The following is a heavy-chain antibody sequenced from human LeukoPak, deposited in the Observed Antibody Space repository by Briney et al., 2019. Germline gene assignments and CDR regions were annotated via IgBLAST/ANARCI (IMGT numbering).Heavy chain of an antibody. Sequence: ASVKVSCKASGYTFTSYDINWVRQATGQGLEWMGWMNPNSGNTGYAQKFQGRVTMTRNTSISTAYMELSSLRSEDTAVYYCARMSYYDSSGDNWFDPWGQGTLVTVSS. D-gene: IGHD3-22*01. V-gene: IGHV1-8*01. CDR3: ARMSYYDSSGDNWFDP. CDR2: MNPNSGNT. J-gene: IGHJ5*02. CDR1: GYTFTSYD.